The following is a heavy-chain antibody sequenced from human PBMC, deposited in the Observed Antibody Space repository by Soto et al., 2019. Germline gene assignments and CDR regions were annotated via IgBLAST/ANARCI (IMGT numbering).Heavy chain of an antibody. CDR1: GGSISNSRYY. D-gene: IGHD3-22*01. J-gene: IGHJ5*02. CDR2: IYHTGNT. CDR3: ARDYYDSSDYTTNWFDP. V-gene: IGHV4-39*01. Sequence: QLQLQESGPGLVKSSETLSLTCTVSGGSISNSRYYWAWIRQPPGKGLEWIGSIYHTGNTYYNPSRTSRVTLSVDTSKNQFSLKLTSVTAADTAVYYCARDYYDSSDYTTNWFDPWGQGTLVTVSS.